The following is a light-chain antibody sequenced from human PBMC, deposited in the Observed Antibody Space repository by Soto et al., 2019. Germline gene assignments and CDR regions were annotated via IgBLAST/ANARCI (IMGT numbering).Light chain of an antibody. J-gene: IGKJ1*01. V-gene: IGKV3-20*01. Sequence: EIVMTQSPATLSVSPGEGATPSCRASQSVSSSYLAWYQQKPGQAPRLLIYGASSRATGIPDRFSGSGSGTDFTLTISRLEPEDFAVYYCQQYGSSRWTFGQGTKVDI. CDR2: GAS. CDR1: QSVSSSY. CDR3: QQYGSSRWT.